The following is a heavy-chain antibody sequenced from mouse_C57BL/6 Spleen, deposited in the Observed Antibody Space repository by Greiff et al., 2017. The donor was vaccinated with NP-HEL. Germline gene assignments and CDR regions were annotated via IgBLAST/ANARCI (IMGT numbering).Heavy chain of an antibody. CDR2: IYPGDGAT. V-gene: IGHV1-80*01. CDR1: GYAFSSYW. CDR3: ARYYSNYVDFDY. J-gene: IGHJ2*01. D-gene: IGHD2-5*01. Sequence: QVQLQQSGAELVKPGASVKISCKASGYAFSSYWMNWVKQRPGKGLEWIGQIYPGDGATNYHGQFKGKATLTADKSSSTAYRQLSSLTSEDSAVYCCARYYSNYVDFDYGGQGTTLTVSS.